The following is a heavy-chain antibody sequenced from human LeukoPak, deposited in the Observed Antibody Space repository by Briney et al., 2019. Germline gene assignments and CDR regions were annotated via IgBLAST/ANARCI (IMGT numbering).Heavy chain of an antibody. CDR2: INSGGSST. V-gene: IGHV3-74*01. Sequence: PGGSLRLSCAASGFIFSSYWMHWVRQAPGKGLVWVSRINSGGSSTSYADSVKGRSTISRDNAKNSLYLQMNSLRAEDTALYYCAKELPGRWFDPWGQGTLVTVSS. D-gene: IGHD2-15*01. J-gene: IGHJ5*02. CDR1: GFIFSSYW. CDR3: AKELPGRWFDP.